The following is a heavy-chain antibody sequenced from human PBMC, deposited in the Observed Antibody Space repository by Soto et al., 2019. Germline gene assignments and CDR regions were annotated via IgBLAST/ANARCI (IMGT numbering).Heavy chain of an antibody. J-gene: IGHJ3*02. CDR1: GFTVSSNY. CDR3: ARDSPLTSARAFDI. CDR2: IYSGGST. Sequence: GGSLRLSCAASGFTVSSNYMSWVRQAPGKGLEWVSVIYSGGSTYYADSVKGRLTIPRDSSKNTVYLQINSLGAEDTAVYYCARDSPLTSARAFDIWGQGTVVTVSS. V-gene: IGHV3-53*01.